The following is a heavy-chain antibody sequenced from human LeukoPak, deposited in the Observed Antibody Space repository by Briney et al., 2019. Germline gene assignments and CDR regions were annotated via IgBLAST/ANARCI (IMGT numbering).Heavy chain of an antibody. Sequence: GGSLRLSCAASGFTFSSYAMSWVRQAPGKGLEWVSSISSSSSYIYYADSVKGRFTISRDNAKNSLYLQVNSLRAEDMAVYYCARDATYYYYVMDVWGQGTTVTVSS. CDR3: ARDATYYYYVMDV. V-gene: IGHV3-21*01. CDR2: ISSSSSYI. J-gene: IGHJ6*02. CDR1: GFTFSSYA.